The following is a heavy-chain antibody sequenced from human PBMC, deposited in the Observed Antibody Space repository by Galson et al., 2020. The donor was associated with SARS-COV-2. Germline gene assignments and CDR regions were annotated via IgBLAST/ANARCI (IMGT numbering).Heavy chain of an antibody. J-gene: IGHJ6*02. Sequence: SVKVSCKASGGTFSSYAISWVRQPPGQGLEWMGGIIPIFGTANYAQKFQGRVTITADESTSTAYMELSSLRSEDTAVYYCAVGLGGYSYGYDVYYYGMDVWGQGTTVTVSS. CDR1: GGTFSSYA. V-gene: IGHV1-69*13. D-gene: IGHD5-18*01. CDR2: IIPIFGTA. CDR3: AVGLGGYSYGYDVYYYGMDV.